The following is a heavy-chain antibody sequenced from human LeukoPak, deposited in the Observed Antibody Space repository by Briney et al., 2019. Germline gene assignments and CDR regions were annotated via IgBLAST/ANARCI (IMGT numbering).Heavy chain of an antibody. Sequence: GASVKVSCKASGGTFSSYAISWVRQAPGQGLEWMGGIIPIFGTANYAQKFQGRVTITTDESTSTAYIELSSLRSEATAVYYCARGDSGSYYSFLDYWGQGTLVTVSS. CDR1: GGTFSSYA. CDR3: ARGDSGSYYSFLDY. D-gene: IGHD1-26*01. V-gene: IGHV1-69*05. J-gene: IGHJ4*02. CDR2: IIPIFGTA.